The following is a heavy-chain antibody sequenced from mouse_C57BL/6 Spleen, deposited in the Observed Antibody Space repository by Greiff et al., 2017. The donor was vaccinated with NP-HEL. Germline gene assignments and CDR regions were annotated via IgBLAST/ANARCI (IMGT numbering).Heavy chain of an antibody. D-gene: IGHD1-1*01. J-gene: IGHJ2*01. CDR3: ARHGDPATPFDY. CDR1: GFTFSSYG. CDR2: ISSGGSYT. V-gene: IGHV5-6*01. Sequence: EVQLQQSGGDLVKPGGSLKLSCAASGFTFSSYGMSWVRQTPDKRLEWVATISSGGSYTYYPDSVKGRFTISRDNAKNTLYLQMSSLKSEDTAMYYCARHGDPATPFDYWGQGTTLTVSS.